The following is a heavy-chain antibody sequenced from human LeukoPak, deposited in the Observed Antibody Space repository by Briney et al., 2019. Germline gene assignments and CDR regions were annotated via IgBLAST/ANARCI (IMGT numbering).Heavy chain of an antibody. J-gene: IGHJ6*02. CDR3: AKAREASRLRYGMDV. D-gene: IGHD3-16*01. CDR2: SNNKGDYT. V-gene: IGHV3-23*01. CDR1: GFTFSSNA. Sequence: GASLRLSCEASGFTFSSNAMNWVRQAPGKGLEWVSGSNNKGDYTYYADSVRGRFTISRDNSKNMLYLQMNSLRAEDTALYYCAKAREASRLRYGMDVWGQGTTVTVSS.